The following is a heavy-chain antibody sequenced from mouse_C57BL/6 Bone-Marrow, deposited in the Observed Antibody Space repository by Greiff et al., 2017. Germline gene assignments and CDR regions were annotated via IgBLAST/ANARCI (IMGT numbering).Heavy chain of an antibody. J-gene: IGHJ4*01. CDR3: ARDRDYGSSYDAMDY. V-gene: IGHV5-4*01. CDR1: GFTFSSYA. CDR2: ISDGGSYT. D-gene: IGHD1-1*01. Sequence: DVKLVESGGGLVKPGGSLKLSCAASGFTFSSYAMSWVRQTPEKRLEWVATISDGGSYTYYPDNVKGRFTISRDNAKNNRYLQMSHLKSEDTAMYYCARDRDYGSSYDAMDYWGQGTSVTVSS.